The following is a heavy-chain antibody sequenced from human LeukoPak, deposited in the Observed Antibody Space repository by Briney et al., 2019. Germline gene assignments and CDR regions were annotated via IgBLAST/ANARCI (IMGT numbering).Heavy chain of an antibody. J-gene: IGHJ4*02. Sequence: PGGSLRLSCAASGFTFSGYAMTWVRQAPGKGLEWVSSISGTGGSTYYADSVKGRFTISRDNSKNTLFLQMNSLRAEDTAVYYCARGHCSSTTCSPDYWGQGTLVTVSS. D-gene: IGHD2-2*01. CDR3: ARGHCSSTTCSPDY. V-gene: IGHV3-23*01. CDR1: GFTFSGYA. CDR2: ISGTGGST.